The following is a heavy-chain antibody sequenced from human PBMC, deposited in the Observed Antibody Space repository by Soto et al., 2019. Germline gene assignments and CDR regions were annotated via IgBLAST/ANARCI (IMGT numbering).Heavy chain of an antibody. V-gene: IGHV1-69*06. Sequence: QVHLVQSGAEVTKAGSSVKVSCKASGGTFSSQAFSWVRQAPGQGLEWVGGVIPIFETANYAQEFQGSVTITADKSTNTVILELNNLRSDDPAVYFCAIGIRASWIGNHWGPGTQVTVS. CDR2: VIPIFETA. CDR1: GGTFSSQA. J-gene: IGHJ4*02. CDR3: AIGIRASWIGNH. D-gene: IGHD2-2*03.